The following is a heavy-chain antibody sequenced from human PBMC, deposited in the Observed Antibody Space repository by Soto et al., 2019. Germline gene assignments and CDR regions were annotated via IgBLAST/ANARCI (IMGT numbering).Heavy chain of an antibody. J-gene: IGHJ4*02. CDR1: GGTFSSYA. CDR2: IIPIFGTA. Sequence: SVKVSCKASGGTFSSYAISWVRQAPGQGLEWMGGIIPIFGTANYAQKFQGRVTITADKSTSTAYMELGSLRSEDTAVYYCARPRDYGDYTFDYWGQGTLVTVSS. V-gene: IGHV1-69*06. D-gene: IGHD4-17*01. CDR3: ARPRDYGDYTFDY.